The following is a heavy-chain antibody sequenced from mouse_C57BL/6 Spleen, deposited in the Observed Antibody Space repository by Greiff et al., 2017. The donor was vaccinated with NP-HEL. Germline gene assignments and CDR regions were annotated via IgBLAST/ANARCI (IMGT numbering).Heavy chain of an antibody. CDR2: IDPSDSCT. V-gene: IGHV1-50*01. CDR3: AALDGTFAY. J-gene: IGHJ3*01. CDR1: GYTFTSYW. D-gene: IGHD3-3*01. Sequence: QVQLQQPGAELVKPGASVKLSCKASGYTFTSYWMQWVKQRPGQGLEWIGEIDPSDSCTNYNQKFKGKATLTADTSSSTAYMQLSSLTSEDSAVYCCAALDGTFAYWGQGTLVTVSA.